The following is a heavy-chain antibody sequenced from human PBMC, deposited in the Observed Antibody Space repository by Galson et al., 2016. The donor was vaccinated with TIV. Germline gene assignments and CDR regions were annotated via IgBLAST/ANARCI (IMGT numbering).Heavy chain of an antibody. CDR3: AVWANAYYFAL. CDR2: IDPSGGGT. CDR1: KYTFIGYY. D-gene: IGHD2/OR15-2a*01. J-gene: IGHJ4*02. V-gene: IGHV1-46*01. Sequence: SGKVSCKASKYTFIGYYMHWVRQAPGQGLEWVGVIDPSGGGTTYAQKFQGRVTMTRDTSTNTVYMELSSLTSDDTAVYYCAVWANAYYFALRGQVTLITVSS.